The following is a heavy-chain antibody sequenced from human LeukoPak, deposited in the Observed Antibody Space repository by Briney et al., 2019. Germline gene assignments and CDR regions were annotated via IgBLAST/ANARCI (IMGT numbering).Heavy chain of an antibody. D-gene: IGHD3-3*01. Sequence: PGGSLRLSCAASGFTFSGYGMHWVRQAPGKGLEWVAVIWYDGSKEYFADSVKGRFTISRDNSKNTFYLQMNSLRAEDTAVYYCANLGTYYDFWSGYYKDSGYWGQGTLVTVSS. CDR2: IWYDGSKE. CDR3: ANLGTYYDFWSGYYKDSGY. J-gene: IGHJ4*02. CDR1: GFTFSGYG. V-gene: IGHV3-33*06.